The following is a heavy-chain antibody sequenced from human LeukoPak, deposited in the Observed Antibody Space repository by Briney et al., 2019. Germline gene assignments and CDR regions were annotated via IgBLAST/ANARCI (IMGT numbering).Heavy chain of an antibody. V-gene: IGHV3-74*01. CDR2: ISGDGSGT. J-gene: IGHJ4*02. CDR1: GFTFSSYW. CDR3: VRSTVGAALDS. D-gene: IGHD1-26*01. Sequence: GGSLRLSCAASGFTFSSYWMHWVRQAPGKGLVWVSRISGDGSGTNYADSVKGRFTISRDNAKNTLYLQMNSLRAEDTAVYYCVRSTVGAALDSWGQGTLVTVSS.